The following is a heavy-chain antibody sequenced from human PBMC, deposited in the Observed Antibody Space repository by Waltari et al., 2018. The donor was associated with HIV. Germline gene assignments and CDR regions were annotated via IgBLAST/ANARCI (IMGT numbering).Heavy chain of an antibody. Sequence: EVQLVESGGGLFRPGGSLRLSCVVSGFNVSSDYMTWVRQPPGKGLEWVSTPYVPTTGTARFYAPSVKGRVTISRDNSENTLYLQMSGLRAEDTAVYYCVRGSLMTTAAPWGQGTLVTVSS. D-gene: IGHD4-17*01. J-gene: IGHJ5*02. V-gene: IGHV3-53*03. CDR3: VRGSLMTTAAP. CDR2: VPTTGTAR. CDR1: GFNVSSDY.